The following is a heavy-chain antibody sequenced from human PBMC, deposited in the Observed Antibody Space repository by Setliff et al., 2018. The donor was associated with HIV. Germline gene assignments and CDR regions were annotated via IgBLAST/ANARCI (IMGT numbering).Heavy chain of an antibody. Sequence: GGSLRLSCAASGFTFSRYWMHWVRQAPGKGLVWVSRINSDGSIIDYADSVKGRFTISRDNAKNTLYLQMNSLRVDDTAVYYCARAGEYRFDYWGQGTLVTVSS. D-gene: IGHD2-2*01. CDR1: GFTFSRYW. V-gene: IGHV3-74*01. J-gene: IGHJ4*02. CDR2: INSDGSII. CDR3: ARAGEYRFDY.